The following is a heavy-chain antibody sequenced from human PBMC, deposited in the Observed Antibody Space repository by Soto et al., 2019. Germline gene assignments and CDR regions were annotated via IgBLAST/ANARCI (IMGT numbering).Heavy chain of an antibody. J-gene: IGHJ4*02. CDR3: ARGSSRGGNADY. CDR2: IFYSGST. Sequence: SETLSLTCTVSGGSITSYYWSWLRQPPGKGLEWIGYIFYSGSTNYNPSLKSRVTISVDTSKNQFSLKLTSVTAADTAVYYCARGSSRGGNADYWGQGTLVTVSS. D-gene: IGHD2-15*01. CDR1: GGSITSYY. V-gene: IGHV4-59*01.